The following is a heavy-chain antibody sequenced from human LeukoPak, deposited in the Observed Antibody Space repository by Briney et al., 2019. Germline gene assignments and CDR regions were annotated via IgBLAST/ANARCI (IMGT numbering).Heavy chain of an antibody. Sequence: GGSLRLSCAASGFTFSHHGFHWVRQAPGRGLEWVAVIYVDGYRKYYADSVKGRFTVSRDNSVNTLYLQMDSLRVEDTALYYCIVVLVPAAFWHFDVRGRGTLVAVSS. CDR3: IVVLVPAAFWHFDV. V-gene: IGHV3-33*01. J-gene: IGHJ2*01. D-gene: IGHD2-2*01. CDR2: IYVDGYRK. CDR1: GFTFSHHG.